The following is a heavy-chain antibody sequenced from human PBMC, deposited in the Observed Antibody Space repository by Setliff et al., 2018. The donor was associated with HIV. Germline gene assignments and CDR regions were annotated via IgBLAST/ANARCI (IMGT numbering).Heavy chain of an antibody. D-gene: IGHD6-13*01. Sequence: ASVKVSCKVSGYTLTELSMHWVRQAPGKGLEWMGGSGPENGETIYAQKFQGRVTMTEDTSTDTAYMELNSLRSDDTAVYYCARDPVPASSGTVWFDPWGQGTLVTVSS. CDR2: SGPENGET. CDR3: ARDPVPASSGTVWFDP. J-gene: IGHJ5*02. V-gene: IGHV1-24*01. CDR1: GYTLTELS.